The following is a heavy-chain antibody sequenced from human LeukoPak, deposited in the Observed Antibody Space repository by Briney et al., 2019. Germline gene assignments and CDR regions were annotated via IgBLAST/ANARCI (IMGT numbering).Heavy chain of an antibody. J-gene: IGHJ4*02. CDR2: IKQDGSEK. V-gene: IGHV3-7*01. CDR3: ARDGHDFWSGYYLPYYFDY. CDR1: GFTFSSYW. D-gene: IGHD3-3*01. Sequence: GGSLRLSCAASGFTFSSYWMSWVRQAPGKGLEWVANIKQDGSEKYYVDSVKGRFTISRGNAKNSLYLQMNSLRAEDTAVYYCARDGHDFWSGYYLPYYFDYWGQGTLVTVSS.